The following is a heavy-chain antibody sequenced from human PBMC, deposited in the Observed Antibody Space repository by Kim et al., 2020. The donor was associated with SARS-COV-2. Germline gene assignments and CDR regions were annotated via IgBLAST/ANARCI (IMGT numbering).Heavy chain of an antibody. CDR3: ARDDSGTLGLYYYYYYMDV. J-gene: IGHJ6*03. CDR2: INTNTGNP. Sequence: ASVKVSCKASGYTFTSYAMNWVRQAPGQGLEWMGWINTNTGNPTYAQGFTGRFVFSLDTSVSTAYLQISSLKAEDTAVYYCARDDSGTLGLYYYYYYMDVWGKGTTATVSS. V-gene: IGHV7-4-1*02. CDR1: GYTFTSYA. D-gene: IGHD1-1*01.